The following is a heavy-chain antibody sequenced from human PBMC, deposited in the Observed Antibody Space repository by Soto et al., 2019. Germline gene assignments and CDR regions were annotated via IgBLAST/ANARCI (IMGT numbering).Heavy chain of an antibody. CDR3: ACARNYHVQDYHAMDV. V-gene: IGHV1-2*02. CDR2: INANSGGT. J-gene: IGHJ6*02. Sequence: QAQLVQSGAEVKKPGASVKVSCKASGYVFTSYYLYWVRQAPGQGLQWVGWINANSGGTSYAQQFQGRVTMTRDTSTSTGYMELNRLRFDDTAVYYCACARNYHVQDYHAMDVWGQGTSVTVSS. CDR1: GYVFTSYY. D-gene: IGHD1-7*01.